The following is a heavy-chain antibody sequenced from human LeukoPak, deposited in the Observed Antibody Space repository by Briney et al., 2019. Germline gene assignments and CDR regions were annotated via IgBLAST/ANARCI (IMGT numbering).Heavy chain of an antibody. D-gene: IGHD1-26*01. CDR2: ISAYNGNT. CDR1: GYTFTSYG. V-gene: IGHV1-18*01. J-gene: IGHJ6*02. CDR3: ATNVRIVSYGMDV. Sequence: ASVKVSCKASGYTFTSYGISWVRQAPGQGLEWMGWISAYNGNTNYAQKFQGRVTMTEDTSTDTAYMELSSLRSEDTAVHYCATNVRIVSYGMDVWGQGTTATVSS.